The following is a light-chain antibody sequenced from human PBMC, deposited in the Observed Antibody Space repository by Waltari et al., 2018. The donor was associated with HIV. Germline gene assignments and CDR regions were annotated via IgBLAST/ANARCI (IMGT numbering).Light chain of an antibody. CDR1: TGSVSRKNY. CDR3: LLSYSGVRV. J-gene: IGLJ3*02. CDR2: DTE. V-gene: IGLV7-46*01. Sequence: QAVVTQEPSLSVSPGETVTVTCASFTGSVSRKNYVHWIQLKPGQAHRTLIYDTEKRHPWTPGRFSGSLVGGRAALTLSGALTDDEADYYCLLSYSGVRVFGGGTKLTV.